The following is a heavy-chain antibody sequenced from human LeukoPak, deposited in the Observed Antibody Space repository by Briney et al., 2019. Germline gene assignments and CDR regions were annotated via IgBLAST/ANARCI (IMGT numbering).Heavy chain of an antibody. J-gene: IGHJ5*02. Sequence: KTGGSLRLSCAASGFTFSSYTMHWVRQAPGKGLEWVSSISSAFNNRYYADSLKGRFTISRDNVQNSLYLQLTNLRVDDTAVYYCAREMGTAAGAFWLDPWGQGALVTVSS. V-gene: IGHV3-21*06. CDR3: AREMGTAAGAFWLDP. CDR2: ISSAFNNR. CDR1: GFTFSSYT. D-gene: IGHD6-13*01.